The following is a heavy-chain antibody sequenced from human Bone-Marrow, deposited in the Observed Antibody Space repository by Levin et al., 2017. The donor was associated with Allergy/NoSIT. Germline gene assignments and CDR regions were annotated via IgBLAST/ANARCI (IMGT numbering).Heavy chain of an antibody. V-gene: IGHV3-33*01. Sequence: GGSLRLSCAASGFTFSSYGMHWVRQAPGKGLEWVAVIWYDGSNKYYADSVKGRFTISRDNSKNTLYLQMNSLRAEDTAVYYCARVAVGTAQQLGYYYYYYMDVWGKGTTVTVSS. J-gene: IGHJ6*03. CDR3: ARVAVGTAQQLGYYYYYYMDV. CDR2: IWYDGSNK. D-gene: IGHD6-13*01. CDR1: GFTFSSYG.